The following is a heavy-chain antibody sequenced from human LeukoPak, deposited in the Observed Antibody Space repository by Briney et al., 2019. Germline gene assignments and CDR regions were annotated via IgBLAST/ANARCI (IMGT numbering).Heavy chain of an antibody. V-gene: IGHV5-51*01. D-gene: IGHD1-1*01. J-gene: IGHJ4*02. Sequence: KPGESLKISCKVSGYTFTTYWIGWVRQMPGKGLEWMGIIYPADSDTRYSPSFQGQVTISVDKSISTAYLQWSSLKASDTAIYYCAGRGTGTTLAFDYWGQGTLVTVSS. CDR1: GYTFTTYW. CDR2: IYPADSDT. CDR3: AGRGTGTTLAFDY.